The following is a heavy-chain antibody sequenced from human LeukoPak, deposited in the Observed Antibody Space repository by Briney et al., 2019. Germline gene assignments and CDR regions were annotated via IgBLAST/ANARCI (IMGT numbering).Heavy chain of an antibody. V-gene: IGHV1-69*05. CDR1: GGTFSSYA. CDR2: IIPIFGTA. J-gene: IGHJ4*02. CDR3: AIAGIAAAGRSTDY. Sequence: ASVKVSCKASGGTFSSYAISWVRQAPGQGLEWMGGIIPIFGTANYAQKFQGRVTITTDESTSTAYMGLSSLRSEDTAVYYCAIAGIAAAGRSTDYWGQGTLVTVSS. D-gene: IGHD6-13*01.